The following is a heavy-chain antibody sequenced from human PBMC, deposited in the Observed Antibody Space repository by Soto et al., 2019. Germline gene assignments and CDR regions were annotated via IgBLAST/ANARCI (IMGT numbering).Heavy chain of an antibody. V-gene: IGHV4-39*01. CDR2: IYYSGST. Sequence: QLQLQESGPGLVKPSETLSLTCTVSGGSISSSSYYWGWIRQPPGKGLEWIGSIYYSGSTYYNPSLKSRVTISVDTSKNQFSLKLGSVTAADTAVYYCARGYCSGGSCYWGTWDAFDIWGQGTMVTVSS. CDR1: GGSISSSSYY. CDR3: ARGYCSGGSCYWGTWDAFDI. J-gene: IGHJ3*02. D-gene: IGHD2-15*01.